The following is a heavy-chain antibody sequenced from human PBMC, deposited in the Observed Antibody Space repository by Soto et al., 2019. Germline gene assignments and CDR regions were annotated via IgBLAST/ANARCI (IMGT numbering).Heavy chain of an antibody. D-gene: IGHD3-16*01. Sequence: ASVKVSCKASGYTFTGHAIHWVRQAPGQRLEWMGWINDGNGKTKYSQKFQGRVIITRDTYASTAYMELSSLRSEDTAVYYCARIMITFGGVPHPLDYWGQGTLVTVSS. CDR1: GYTFTGHA. CDR2: INDGNGKT. V-gene: IGHV1-3*01. J-gene: IGHJ4*02. CDR3: ARIMITFGGVPHPLDY.